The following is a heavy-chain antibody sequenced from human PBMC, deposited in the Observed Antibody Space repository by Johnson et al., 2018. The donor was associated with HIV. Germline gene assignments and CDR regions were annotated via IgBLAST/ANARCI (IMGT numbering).Heavy chain of an antibody. D-gene: IGHD4-17*01. Sequence: QVQLVESGGGLVKTGTSLRLSCEASGLSLSAYGLHWVRQAPGKGLEWLAVIWPDGSNRFYADSVKGRFTISRDNSKNTLSLQMNSLRADDTAVYYCAREWSNTRWTYGLDIWGQGTMVTVS. CDR1: GLSLSAYG. V-gene: IGHV3-33*01. CDR3: AREWSNTRWTYGLDI. J-gene: IGHJ3*02. CDR2: IWPDGSNR.